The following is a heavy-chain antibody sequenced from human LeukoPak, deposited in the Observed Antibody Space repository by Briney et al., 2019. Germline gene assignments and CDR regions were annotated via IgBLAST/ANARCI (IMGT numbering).Heavy chain of an antibody. CDR1: GGSIRSYY. J-gene: IGHJ3*02. CDR2: IYYSGST. Sequence: SETLSLTCTVSGGSIRSYYWSWIRQPPGKGLEWIGYIYYSGSTNYNSSLKSRVTISVDTSKNQFSLKLSPVTAADTAVYYCARRTVVTLAFDIWGQGTMVTVSS. D-gene: IGHD2-15*01. V-gene: IGHV4-59*01. CDR3: ARRTVVTLAFDI.